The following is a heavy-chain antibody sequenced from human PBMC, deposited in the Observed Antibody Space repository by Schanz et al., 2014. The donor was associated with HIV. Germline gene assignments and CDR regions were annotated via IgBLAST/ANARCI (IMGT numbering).Heavy chain of an antibody. CDR3: AKGQRGIVRGDIDY. CDR1: GFMFSSYG. D-gene: IGHD3-10*01. CDR2: ISSGSGIST. V-gene: IGHV3-23*01. Sequence: EVQLLESGGGLVQPGGSLRLSCAASGFMFSSYGMSWVRQAPGKGLEWASIISSGSGISTYYADSVKGRLTISRDNSKNTLYLQMNSLRAEDTAVYYCAKGQRGIVRGDIDYWGQGPLVTVSS. J-gene: IGHJ4*02.